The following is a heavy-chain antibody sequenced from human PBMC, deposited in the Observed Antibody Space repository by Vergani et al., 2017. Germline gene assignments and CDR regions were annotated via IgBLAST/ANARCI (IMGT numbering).Heavy chain of an antibody. CDR3: VKEKIDLGSYFFDS. CDR1: GFTVSSNY. V-gene: IGHV3-66*01. D-gene: IGHD2/OR15-2a*01. CDR2: IYSGGST. J-gene: IGHJ4*01. Sequence: EVQLVESGGGLVQPGGSLRLSCAASGFTVSSNYVSWVRQAPGKGLEWVSVIYSGGSTYYADSVKGRFTISRDNSKNTLYLQMNSLRAEDTAIYYCVKEKIDLGSYFFDSWGHGILVTVSS.